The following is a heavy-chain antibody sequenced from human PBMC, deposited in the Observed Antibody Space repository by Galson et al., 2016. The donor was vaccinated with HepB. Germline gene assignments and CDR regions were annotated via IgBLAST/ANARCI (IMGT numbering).Heavy chain of an antibody. CDR1: GFSLTNNGMG. CDR3: AHRAGHREVSWFFDF. Sequence: PALVKPTQSLTLTCTVSGFSLTNNGMGVGWIRQPPGQALEWLAVIFWNDDKRYSPSLKSRLTVTKDTSKNQVVLTMTDMDPMDTATYYCAHRAGHREVSWFFDFWGRGTLVTVAS. V-gene: IGHV2-5*01. J-gene: IGHJ2*01. D-gene: IGHD6-13*01. CDR2: IFWNDDK.